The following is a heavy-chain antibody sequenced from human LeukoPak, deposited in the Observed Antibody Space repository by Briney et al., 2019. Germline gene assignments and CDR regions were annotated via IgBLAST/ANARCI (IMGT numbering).Heavy chain of an antibody. V-gene: IGHV4-59*01. CDR3: ASSYYGSGSYKD. CDR2: IYYSGST. CDR1: GGSISSYY. Sequence: PSETLSLTCTVSGGSISSYYWSWIRQPPGKGLEWIGYIYYSGSTNYNPSLKSRVTISVDTSKNQFSLKLCSVTAADTAVYYRASSYYGSGSYKDWGQGTLVTVSS. J-gene: IGHJ4*02. D-gene: IGHD3-10*01.